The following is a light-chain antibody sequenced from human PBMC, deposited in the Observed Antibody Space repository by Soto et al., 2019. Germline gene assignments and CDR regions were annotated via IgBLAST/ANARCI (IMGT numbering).Light chain of an antibody. CDR1: SSDVGGYKY. V-gene: IGLV2-14*03. CDR3: SSYTSSSSYV. Sequence: QSVLTQPASVSGSPGQSITISCTGTSSDVGGYKYVSWYQQHPGKATKLLIYTVNNRPSGDSNRFSGSKSGNTASLTISGLQAEDEADYYCSSYTSSSSYVFGTGTKVTVL. J-gene: IGLJ1*01. CDR2: TVN.